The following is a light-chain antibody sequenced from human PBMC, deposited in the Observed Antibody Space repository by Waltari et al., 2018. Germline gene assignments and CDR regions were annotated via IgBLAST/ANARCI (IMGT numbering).Light chain of an antibody. CDR2: RNE. J-gene: IGLJ3*02. V-gene: IGLV1-47*01. CDR1: SSNIGKNY. CDR3: ASWDDSLTGPV. Sequence: QSVLTQPPSASGTPGQKVTISCSGTSSNIGKNYVYWYQQVPGTAPKLLIYRNEQRPSGVPERFSCSKSGTSASLAINGLRSEDEADYHCASWDDSLTGPVFGGGTKLTVL.